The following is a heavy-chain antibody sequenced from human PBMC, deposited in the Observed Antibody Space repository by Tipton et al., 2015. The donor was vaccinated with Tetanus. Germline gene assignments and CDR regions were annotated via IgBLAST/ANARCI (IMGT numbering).Heavy chain of an antibody. CDR2: IYSSGGA. J-gene: IGHJ4*02. Sequence: LRLSCIVSGGSMRSYYWSWIRQPPGKGLEWIGHIYSSGGARYNPSLKSRTTMSVDTSKNQFSLKLNSVTAADTAVYYCARGVDRAKAGTDWGQGTLVTVSS. CDR3: ARGVDRAKAGTD. D-gene: IGHD5-18*01. V-gene: IGHV4-59*12. CDR1: GGSMRSYY.